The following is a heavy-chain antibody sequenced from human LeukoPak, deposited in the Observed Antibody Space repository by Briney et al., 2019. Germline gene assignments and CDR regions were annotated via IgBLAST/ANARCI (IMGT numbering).Heavy chain of an antibody. D-gene: IGHD1-26*01. J-gene: IGHJ4*02. CDR1: GFTFSSYG. CDR2: IWYDGSNK. V-gene: IGHV3-33*01. Sequence: PGGSLRLSCAASGFTFSSYGTHWVRQAPGKGLEGVAVIWYDGSNKYYADSVKGRFTISRDNSKNTLYLQMNSLRAEDTAVYYCARDGWELPANYWGQGTLVTVSS. CDR3: ARDGWELPANY.